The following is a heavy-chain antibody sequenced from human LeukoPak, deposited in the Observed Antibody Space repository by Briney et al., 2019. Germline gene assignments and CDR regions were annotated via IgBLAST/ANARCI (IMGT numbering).Heavy chain of an antibody. CDR1: GYTFTGYY. D-gene: IGHD3-3*01. J-gene: IGHJ4*02. CDR3: ARDLHYLFWSGYYSGSRYVPSGFDS. CDR2: INPNSGGTNYAQKFGT. Sequence: ASVKVSCKASGYTFTGYYMHWVRQAPGQGLEWMGWINPNSGGTNYAQKFGTNYAQKFQGRVTMTRDTSISTAYMELSRLRSDDTAVYYCARDLHYLFWSGYYSGSRYVPSGFDSWGQGTLVTVSS. V-gene: IGHV1-2*02.